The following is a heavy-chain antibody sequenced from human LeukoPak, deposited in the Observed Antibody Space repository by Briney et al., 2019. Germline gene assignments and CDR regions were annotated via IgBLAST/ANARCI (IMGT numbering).Heavy chain of an antibody. CDR1: GYTFTSYA. Sequence: ASVKVSCKASGYTFTSYAMHWVRQAPGQGLEWMGWISAYNGNTNYAQKLQGRVTMTTDTSTSTAYMELRSLRSDDTAVYYCARCSTYSGHAIRDYYYYYMDVWGKGTTVTISS. D-gene: IGHD5-12*01. J-gene: IGHJ6*03. CDR2: ISAYNGNT. CDR3: ARCSTYSGHAIRDYYYYYMDV. V-gene: IGHV1-18*01.